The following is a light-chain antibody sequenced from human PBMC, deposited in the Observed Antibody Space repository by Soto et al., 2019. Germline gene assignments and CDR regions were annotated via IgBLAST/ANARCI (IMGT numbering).Light chain of an antibody. CDR3: QHYSSSRWT. J-gene: IGKJ1*01. CDR2: AAS. CDR1: QSVSSRS. V-gene: IGKV3-20*01. Sequence: IVLTQSPGTLSLSPGEIATLFCRASQSVSSRSLAWYQQKPGQAPRLIIYAASSRATGIPDRFSGGGSGTDFTLTISRLEPEDVAVYYCQHYSSSRWTLAQGTKVDI.